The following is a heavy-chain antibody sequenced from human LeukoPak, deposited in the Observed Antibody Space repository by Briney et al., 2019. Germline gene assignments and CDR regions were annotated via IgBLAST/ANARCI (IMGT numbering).Heavy chain of an antibody. CDR2: IYTSGST. J-gene: IGHJ5*02. D-gene: IGHD3-10*01. CDR1: GGSISSYY. Sequence: SETLSLTCTVSGGSISSYYWSWIRQPAGKGLEWIGRIYTSGSTNYNPSLKSRVTMSVDTSKNQFSLKLSSVTAADTAVYYCARVRWFGEFDNWFDPWGQGTLVTVSS. CDR3: ARVRWFGEFDNWFDP. V-gene: IGHV4-4*07.